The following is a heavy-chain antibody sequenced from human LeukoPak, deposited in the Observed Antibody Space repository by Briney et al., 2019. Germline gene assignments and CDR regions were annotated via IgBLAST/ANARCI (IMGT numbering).Heavy chain of an antibody. J-gene: IGHJ3*02. CDR1: GGSISSGGYS. CDR3: ARVKGYYDILTGNLDAFDI. D-gene: IGHD3-9*01. CDR2: IYYSGST. V-gene: IGHV4-61*08. Sequence: SQTLSLTCAVSGGSISSGGYSWSWIRQPPGKGLEWIGYIYYSGSTNYNPPLKSRVTISVDTSKNQFSLKLSSVTAADTAVYYCARVKGYYDILTGNLDAFDIWGQGTMVTVSS.